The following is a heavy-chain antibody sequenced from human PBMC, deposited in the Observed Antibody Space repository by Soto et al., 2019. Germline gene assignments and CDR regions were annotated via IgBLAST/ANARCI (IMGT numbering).Heavy chain of an antibody. CDR3: ARDLVLTGYYDY. D-gene: IGHD3-9*01. CDR2: IYYSGST. J-gene: IGHJ4*02. V-gene: IGHV4-59*01. Sequence: SETLSLTCTVSGVSISSYYWSWIRQPPGKGLEWIGYIYYSGSTKYNPSLKSRVTISIDTSKNQFSLKLSSVTAADTAVYYCARDLVLTGYYDYRGQGTLVTVSS. CDR1: GVSISSYY.